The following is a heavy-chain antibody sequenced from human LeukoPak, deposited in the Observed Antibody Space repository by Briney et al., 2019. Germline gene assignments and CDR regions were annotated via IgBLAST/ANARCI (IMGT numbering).Heavy chain of an antibody. CDR3: ARKGWYSDL. CDR1: GFSFTAYW. V-gene: IGHV3-30*02. CDR2: IRYDGSKK. Sequence: GGSLRLSCAASGFSFTAYWMSWVRQAPGKGLEWVAFIRYDGSKKYYADSVKGRFTISRDNSKNTLYLQMNSLRAEDTAVYYCARKGWYSDLWGRGTLVSVSS. J-gene: IGHJ2*01.